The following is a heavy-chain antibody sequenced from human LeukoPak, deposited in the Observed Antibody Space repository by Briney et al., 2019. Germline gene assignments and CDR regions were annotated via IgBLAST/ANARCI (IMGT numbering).Heavy chain of an antibody. V-gene: IGHV5-51*01. J-gene: IGHJ4*02. CDR3: ARRGDSDFRID. Sequence: GESLQISCTGSGYRFTTYWIGWVRQMPGKGLEWMGSIYLGDADTRYSPPFQGQVTISADKSISTAYLQWNSLEASDSAIYYCARRGDSDFRIDWGQGTLVTVSS. CDR2: IYLGDADT. CDR1: GYRFTTYW. D-gene: IGHD2-21*02.